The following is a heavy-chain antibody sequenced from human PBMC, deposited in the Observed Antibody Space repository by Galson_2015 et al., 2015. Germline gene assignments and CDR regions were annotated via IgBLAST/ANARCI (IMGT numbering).Heavy chain of an antibody. CDR1: GFTFSSYA. CDR3: AKGLRSHYYDSSGFLDY. Sequence: SLRLSCAASGFTFSSYAMSWVRQAPGKGLEWVSAISGSGGSTYYADSVKGRFTISRDNSQNTLYLQMNSLRAEDTAVYYCAKGLRSHYYDSSGFLDYWGQGTLVTVSS. CDR2: ISGSGGST. V-gene: IGHV3-23*01. D-gene: IGHD3-22*01. J-gene: IGHJ4*02.